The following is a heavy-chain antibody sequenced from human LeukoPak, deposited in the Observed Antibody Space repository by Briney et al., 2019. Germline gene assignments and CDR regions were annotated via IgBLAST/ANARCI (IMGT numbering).Heavy chain of an antibody. D-gene: IGHD1-26*01. CDR3: ARRVSEVAPTLRNGEDWFDP. Sequence: PSETLSLTCSASGGSISGYYWNWIRHPAGKGLEWIVRIYTDGGTLYNPSLKSRVTMSVDTSKNQFSLKLTSVTAADTAVYYCARRVSEVAPTLRNGEDWFDPWGRGTLVTVSS. J-gene: IGHJ5*02. CDR2: IYTDGGT. CDR1: GGSISGYY. V-gene: IGHV4-4*07.